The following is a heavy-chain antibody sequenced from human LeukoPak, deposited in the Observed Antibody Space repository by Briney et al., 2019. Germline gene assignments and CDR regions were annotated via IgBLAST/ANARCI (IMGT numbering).Heavy chain of an antibody. V-gene: IGHV3-30-3*01. CDR1: GFTFSNYA. J-gene: IGHJ4*02. CDR2: ISDDGSRQ. Sequence: GRSLRLSCAATGFTFSNYAIHWGRQAPGKGLEWVAFISDDGSRQHYADSVEGRFTISRDNSKNTLNLQMNSLRAEDTAVYYCVKDRTGTYTLDYWGQGTLVTVSS. D-gene: IGHD3-10*01. CDR3: VKDRTGTYTLDY.